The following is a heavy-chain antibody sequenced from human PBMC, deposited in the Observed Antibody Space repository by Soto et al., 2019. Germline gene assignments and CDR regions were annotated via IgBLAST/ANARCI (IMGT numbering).Heavy chain of an antibody. CDR2: INHSGST. Sequence: QVQLQQWGAGLLKPSETLSLTCAVYGGSFSGYYWSWIRQPPGKGLEWIGEINHSGSTNYNPSLKSRVTISVDTSKNQFSLKLSSVTAADTAVYYCARCPSIAYYFDYWGQGTLVTVSS. CDR1: GGSFSGYY. D-gene: IGHD6-13*01. V-gene: IGHV4-34*01. CDR3: ARCPSIAYYFDY. J-gene: IGHJ4*02.